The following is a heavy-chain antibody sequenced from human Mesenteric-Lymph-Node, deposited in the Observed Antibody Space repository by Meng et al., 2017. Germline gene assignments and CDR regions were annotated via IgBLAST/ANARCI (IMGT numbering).Heavy chain of an antibody. CDR2: ISNSGSNT. Sequence: GESLKISCAASGFTFASYSMTWVRQAPGKRLEWVSTISNSGSNTYYADSVKGRFGMSRDNSKSTLYLQMNSLRAEDTAVYYCGGGYTNGYYPHYFDSWGQGTLVTVSS. D-gene: IGHD6-19*01. CDR1: GFTFASYS. V-gene: IGHV3-23*01. CDR3: GGGYTNGYYPHYFDS. J-gene: IGHJ4*02.